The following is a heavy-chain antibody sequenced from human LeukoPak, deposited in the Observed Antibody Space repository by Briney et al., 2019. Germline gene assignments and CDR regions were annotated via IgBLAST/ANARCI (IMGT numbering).Heavy chain of an antibody. D-gene: IGHD2/OR15-2a*01. J-gene: IGHJ4*02. CDR2: LYSAGNT. V-gene: IGHV3-66*02. CDR3: ARAREYLAIDY. Sequence: GGSLRLSCAASGFTVSSNYMNWVRQAPGKGLEWVSVLYSAGNTFYADSVKGRFTISRDNSKNTLYLQMNSLRPEDTAVYYCARAREYLAIDYWGQGTLVTASS. CDR1: GFTVSSNY.